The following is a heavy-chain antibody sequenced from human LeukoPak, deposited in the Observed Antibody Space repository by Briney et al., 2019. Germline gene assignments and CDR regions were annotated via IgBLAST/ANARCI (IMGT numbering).Heavy chain of an antibody. V-gene: IGHV3-23*01. Sequence: PGGSLRLSCAASGFTFSSYAMSWVRQAPGKGLEWVSAITNSGGSTYYADSVKGRFTISRDNSKSTLYLQMNSLRAEDTAVYYCAERQYGSGSSYAFDIWGQGTMVTVSS. D-gene: IGHD3-10*01. CDR3: AERQYGSGSSYAFDI. J-gene: IGHJ3*02. CDR1: GFTFSSYA. CDR2: ITNSGGST.